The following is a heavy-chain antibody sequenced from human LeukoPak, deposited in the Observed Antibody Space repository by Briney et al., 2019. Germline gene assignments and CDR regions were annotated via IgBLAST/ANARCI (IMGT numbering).Heavy chain of an antibody. V-gene: IGHV4-39*07. D-gene: IGHD3-10*01. CDR1: GASISSSNY. CDR3: ARDRLLWFGELDS. Sequence: SETLSLTCTVSGASISSSNYWGWIRQPPGKGLEWIGSIYYSGSTYYNPSLKSRVTISVDTSKNQISLKLNSVTAADTAVYYCARDRLLWFGELDSWGQGTLVIVSS. J-gene: IGHJ5*01. CDR2: IYYSGST.